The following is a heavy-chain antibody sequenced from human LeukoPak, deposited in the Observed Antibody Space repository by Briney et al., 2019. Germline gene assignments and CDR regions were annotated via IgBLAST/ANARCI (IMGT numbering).Heavy chain of an antibody. CDR3: AHRKNYYDSSVFDN. CDR1: GFSLNTRGVG. CDR2: IYWDDDR. D-gene: IGHD3-22*01. V-gene: IGHV2-5*02. Sequence: SGPTLVNPTQTLTLTCTFAGFSLNTRGVGVGWIRQPPGRALEWLALIYWDDDRRYSPSLKSRLTITKDTSKNQVVLTMTNMDPVDTATYFCAHRKNYYDSSVFDNWGQGTLVTVSS. J-gene: IGHJ4*02.